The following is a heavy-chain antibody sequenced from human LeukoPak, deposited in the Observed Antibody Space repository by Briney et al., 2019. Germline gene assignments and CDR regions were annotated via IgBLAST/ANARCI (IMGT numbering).Heavy chain of an antibody. Sequence: ASVKVSCKASGYTFSGSYIHWVRQAPGQGLEWLGRINPNSGNTGYAQKFQGRVTMTRNTSISTAYMELSSLRSEDTAVYYCARGQTHERYGDYANVDYWGQGTLVTVSS. J-gene: IGHJ4*02. CDR2: INPNSGNT. D-gene: IGHD4-17*01. V-gene: IGHV1-8*02. CDR3: ARGQTHERYGDYANVDY. CDR1: GYTFSGSY.